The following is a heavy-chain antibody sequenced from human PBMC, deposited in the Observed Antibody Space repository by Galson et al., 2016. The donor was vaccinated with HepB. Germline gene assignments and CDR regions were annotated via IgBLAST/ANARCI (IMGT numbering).Heavy chain of an antibody. CDR3: AREGLPDALDV. CDR2: INPNSGNT. D-gene: IGHD5/OR15-5a*01. J-gene: IGHJ3*01. V-gene: IGHV1-8*01. Sequence: SVKVSCKASEYTSTAYDIKWVRQTNGQGLEWMGWINPNSGNTGFEEKFEGRLTLTRNTSIRTFYMELSGLKSEDTALYYCAREGLPDALDVGGQGTMVTVSS. CDR1: EYTSTAYD.